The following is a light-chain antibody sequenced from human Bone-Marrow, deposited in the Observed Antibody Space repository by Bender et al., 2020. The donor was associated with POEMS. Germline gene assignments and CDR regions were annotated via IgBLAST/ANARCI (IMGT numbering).Light chain of an antibody. Sequence: QTVVTQEPSFSVSPGGTVTFTCGLSSGSVSINHYPSWYQQTPGQAPRTLIYSANTCSSGVPDRFSGSISGNKAALTITGAQADDESDYYCVLYMCSGIWLFGGGTKLTVL. V-gene: IGLV8-61*01. CDR3: VLYMCSGIWL. CDR1: SGSVSINHY. J-gene: IGLJ3*02. CDR2: SAN.